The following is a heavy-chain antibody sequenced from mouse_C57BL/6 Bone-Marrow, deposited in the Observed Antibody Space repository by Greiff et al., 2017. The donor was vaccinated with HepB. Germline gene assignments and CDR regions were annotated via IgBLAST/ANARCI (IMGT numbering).Heavy chain of an antibody. D-gene: IGHD2-4*01. J-gene: IGHJ2*01. Sequence: VQLQQPGAELVKPGASVKLSCKASGYTFTRYWMHWVKQRPGQGLEWLGMIHPNIGSTTYNENFKSKATLTVDKSSSTAYMQLSSLTSEDSAVYFCEREGLRPYFDHWGQGTTLTVSS. V-gene: IGHV1-64*01. CDR2: IHPNIGST. CDR3: EREGLRPYFDH. CDR1: GYTFTRYW.